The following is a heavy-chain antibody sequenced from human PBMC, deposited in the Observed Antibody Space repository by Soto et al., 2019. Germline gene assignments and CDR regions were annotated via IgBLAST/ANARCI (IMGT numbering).Heavy chain of an antibody. Sequence: SGPTLVNPTQTLTLTCTFSGFSLSTSGVGVGWIRQPPGKALEWLALIYWDDDKRYSPSLKSRLTITKDTSKNQVVLTMTNMDPVDTATYYCAHAVNIVVVPAAHSYNWFDPWGQGTLVTVS. D-gene: IGHD2-2*01. V-gene: IGHV2-5*02. CDR3: AHAVNIVVVPAAHSYNWFDP. J-gene: IGHJ5*02. CDR2: IYWDDDK. CDR1: GFSLSTSGVG.